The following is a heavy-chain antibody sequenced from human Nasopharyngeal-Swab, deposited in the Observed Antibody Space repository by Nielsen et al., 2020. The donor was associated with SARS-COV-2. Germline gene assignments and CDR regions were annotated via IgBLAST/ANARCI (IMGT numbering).Heavy chain of an antibody. V-gene: IGHV4-38-2*02. D-gene: IGHD6-19*01. J-gene: IGHJ4*02. CDR2: IYHSGST. CDR3: ARGGYSSGWVVY. CDR1: GYSISSGYY. Sequence: SETLSLTRTVSGYSISSGYYWGWIRQPPGKGLEWIGSIYHSGSTYYNPSLKSRVTISVDTSKNQFSLKLSSVTAADTAVYYCARGGYSSGWVVYWGQGTLVTVSS.